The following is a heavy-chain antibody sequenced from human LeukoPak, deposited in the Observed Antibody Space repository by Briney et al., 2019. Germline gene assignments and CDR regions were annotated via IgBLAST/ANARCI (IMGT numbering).Heavy chain of an antibody. CDR3: ASSLWFGEYTEYFQY. CDR1: GASISSSHW. D-gene: IGHD3-10*01. V-gene: IGHV4-4*02. Sequence: SGTLSLTCAVSGASISSSHWWTWVRQPPGKGLEWIGEIYHSGTTNYNPSLKSRGTISVDKSKNQFSLNLSSVTAADTAVYYCASSLWFGEYTEYFQYWGQGTLVTVSS. J-gene: IGHJ1*01. CDR2: IYHSGTT.